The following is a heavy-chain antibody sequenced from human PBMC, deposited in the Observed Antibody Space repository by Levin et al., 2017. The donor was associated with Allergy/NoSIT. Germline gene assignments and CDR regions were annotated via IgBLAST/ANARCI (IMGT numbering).Heavy chain of an antibody. D-gene: IGHD3/OR15-3a*01. CDR2: IRSKPFGGTA. CDR1: GFTFGDYA. Sequence: QAGGSLRLSCTTSGFTFGDYAMSWFRQAPGKGLEWVGFIRSKPFGGTAEYAASVKGRFSISRDDSKSIAYLQMDSLATEDTAVYNCTRGTKSGLFDYWGQGTPVTVSS. J-gene: IGHJ4*02. V-gene: IGHV3-49*03. CDR3: TRGTKSGLFDY.